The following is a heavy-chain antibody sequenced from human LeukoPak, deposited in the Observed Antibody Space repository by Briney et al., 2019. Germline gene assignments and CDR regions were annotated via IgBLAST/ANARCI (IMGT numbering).Heavy chain of an antibody. CDR2: IHYSGST. CDR3: ARHSRTYYDFDY. Sequence: SETLSLTCAVSGGSITNYYWSWIRQPPGQGLEWIGYIHYSGSTNYNPSLKSRVSISVDMSTNQFPLKLTSVTAADTAVYYCARHSRTYYDFDYWGQGTLVTVSS. CDR1: GGSITNYY. D-gene: IGHD1-26*01. V-gene: IGHV4-59*08. J-gene: IGHJ4*02.